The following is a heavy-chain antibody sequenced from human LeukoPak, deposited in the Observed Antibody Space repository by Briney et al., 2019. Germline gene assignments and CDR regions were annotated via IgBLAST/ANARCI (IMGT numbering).Heavy chain of an antibody. V-gene: IGHV4-39*01. Sequence: SETLSLTCTVSGGSISSSSYYWGWIRQPPGKGLEWIGSIYYSGSTYYNPTLKSRVTISVDTSKNQFSLKLSSVTAADTAVYHCARHGASGSYRAFDIWGQGTMATVSS. CDR1: GGSISSSSYY. D-gene: IGHD1-26*01. J-gene: IGHJ3*02. CDR3: ARHGASGSYRAFDI. CDR2: IYYSGST.